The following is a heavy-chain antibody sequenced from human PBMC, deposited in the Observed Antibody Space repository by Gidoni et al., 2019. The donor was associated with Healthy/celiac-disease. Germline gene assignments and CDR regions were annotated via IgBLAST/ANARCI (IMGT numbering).Heavy chain of an antibody. CDR2: IIPIFGTA. CDR1: GGTFSSYA. CDR3: ARGTAEYCSSTSCYDWFDP. Sequence: KKPGSSVKVSCKASGGTFSSYAISWVRQAPGQGLEWMGGIIPIFGTANYAQKFQGRVTITADKSTRTAYMELSSLRSEDTAVYYCARGTAEYCSSTSCYDWFDPWGQGTLVTVSS. J-gene: IGHJ5*02. D-gene: IGHD2-2*01. V-gene: IGHV1-69*06.